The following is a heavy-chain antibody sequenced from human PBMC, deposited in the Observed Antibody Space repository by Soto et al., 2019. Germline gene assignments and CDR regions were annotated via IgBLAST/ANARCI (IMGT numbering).Heavy chain of an antibody. CDR3: ARFGGSTFSKPQFDY. D-gene: IGHD2-2*01. V-gene: IGHV5-51*01. CDR1: GYGFYGYW. Sequence: PVDSLEISCKCSGYGFYGYWIGWVRQIPGKGLEWMGIIYPDDSNARYSASLQGQVTISADKSISTAYLQWSSLKASDTGMYYCARFGGSTFSKPQFDYWGQGTLVTVSS. J-gene: IGHJ4*02. CDR2: IYPDDSNA.